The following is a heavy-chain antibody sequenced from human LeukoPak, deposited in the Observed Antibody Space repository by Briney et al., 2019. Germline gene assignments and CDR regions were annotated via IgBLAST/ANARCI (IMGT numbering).Heavy chain of an antibody. V-gene: IGHV3-21*01. CDR1: GFTFSSYS. J-gene: IGHJ4*02. Sequence: PGGSMRLSCAASGFTFSSYSMNWVRQAPGKGLEWVPSISSSSNYIYYADSVKGRFTISRDNAKNLLYLQMNSLRAEDTAVYYCASAYSGVGGYWGQGTLVTVSS. CDR3: ASAYSGVGGY. CDR2: ISSSSNYI. D-gene: IGHD2-21*01.